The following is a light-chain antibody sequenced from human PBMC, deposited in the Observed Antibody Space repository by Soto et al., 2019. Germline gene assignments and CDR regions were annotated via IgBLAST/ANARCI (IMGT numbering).Light chain of an antibody. V-gene: IGKV1-39*01. CDR3: QQSYSTPPLT. CDR2: AAS. Sequence: DIQMTQSPSSLSAFVGDRVTITCQASQDIRNYLNWYQQKPGKAPKLLIYAASSLQSGVPSRFSGSGSGTDFTLTISSLQPEDFATYYCQQSYSTPPLTFGGGTKVEIK. CDR1: QDIRNY. J-gene: IGKJ4*01.